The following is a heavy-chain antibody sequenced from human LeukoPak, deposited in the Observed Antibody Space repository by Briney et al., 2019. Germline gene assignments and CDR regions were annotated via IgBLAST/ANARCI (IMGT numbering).Heavy chain of an antibody. D-gene: IGHD3-10*01. Sequence: SETLSLTCAVYGGSFRGYYWVWIRQPPGKGLEWIVEINHSGSTNYNPSLKSRVTISVDTSKNQFSLKRTPVTAAYTAVYYCASLTYGFDYWGQGTLVTVSS. CDR2: INHSGST. CDR1: GGSFRGYY. V-gene: IGHV4-34*01. CDR3: ASLTYGFDY. J-gene: IGHJ4*02.